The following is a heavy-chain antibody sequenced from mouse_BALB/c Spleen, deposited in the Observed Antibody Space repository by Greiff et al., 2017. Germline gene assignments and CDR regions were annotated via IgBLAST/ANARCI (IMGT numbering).Heavy chain of an antibody. V-gene: IGHV14-4*02. J-gene: IGHJ4*01. D-gene: IGHD4-1*01. CDR1: GFNIKDYY. CDR3: NGGLGRAMDY. Sequence: EVQLHQSGAELVRSGASVKLSCTASGFNIKDYYMHWVKQRPERGLEWIGWIDPENGDTEYAPKFQGKATMTADTSSNTAYLQLSSLTSEDTAVYYCNGGLGRAMDYWGQGTSVTVSA. CDR2: IDPENGDT.